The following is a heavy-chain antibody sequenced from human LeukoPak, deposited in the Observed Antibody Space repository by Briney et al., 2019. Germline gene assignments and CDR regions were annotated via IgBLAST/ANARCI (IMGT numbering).Heavy chain of an antibody. V-gene: IGHV4-34*01. CDR2: INRSGST. CDR1: GGSFSGYY. Sequence: PSETLSLTCAVYGGSFSGYYWSWIRQPPGKGLEWIGEINRSGSTNYNPSLKSRVTISVDTSKNHFSLKLSSVTAADTAVYYRARTNYYDSSGYYSLDYWGQGTLVTVSS. J-gene: IGHJ4*02. CDR3: ARTNYYDSSGYYSLDY. D-gene: IGHD3-22*01.